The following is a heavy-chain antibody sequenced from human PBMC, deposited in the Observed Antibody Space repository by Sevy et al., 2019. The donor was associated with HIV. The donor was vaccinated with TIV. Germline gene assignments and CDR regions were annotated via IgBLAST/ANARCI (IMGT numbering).Heavy chain of an antibody. CDR3: AKHPDYDFWSDIGPSFDY. CDR1: GFTFNICG. J-gene: IGHJ4*02. CDR2: ISGGNNNT. Sequence: GGSLRLSCAASGFTFNICGMAWVRQAPGKGLEWVSTISGGNNNTYYAESVKGRFTISRVNSKDTLYLQMNNLRADDTATYYCAKHPDYDFWSDIGPSFDYWGQGTLVTVSS. V-gene: IGHV3-23*01. D-gene: IGHD3-3*01.